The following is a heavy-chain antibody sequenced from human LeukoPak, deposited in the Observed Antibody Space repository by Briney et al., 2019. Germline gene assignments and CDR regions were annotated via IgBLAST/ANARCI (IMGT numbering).Heavy chain of an antibody. CDR3: ARYASDLAVAGTLDY. CDR2: IKQDGSEK. J-gene: IGHJ4*02. D-gene: IGHD6-19*01. CDR1: GFTFSSYW. Sequence: GGSLRLSCAASGFTFSSYWMSWVRQAPGKGLEWVANIKQDGSEKYYVDSVKGRFTISRDNAKNSLCLQMNSLRAEDTAVYYCARYASDLAVAGTLDYWGQGTLVTVSS. V-gene: IGHV3-7*01.